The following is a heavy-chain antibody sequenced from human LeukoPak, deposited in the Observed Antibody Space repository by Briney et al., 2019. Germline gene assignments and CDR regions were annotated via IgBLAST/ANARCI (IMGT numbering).Heavy chain of an antibody. D-gene: IGHD3-10*01. CDR1: GFTFSSYA. J-gene: IGHJ4*02. CDR2: ISGSGGST. V-gene: IGHV3-23*01. Sequence: HPGGSLRLSCAASGFTFSSYAMSWVRQAPGKGLEWVSAISGSGGSTYYADSVKGRFTISRDNSKNTLYLQMNSLRAEDTAVYYCAKAGVYGSGSYYAFDYWGQGTLVTVSS. CDR3: AKAGVYGSGSYYAFDY.